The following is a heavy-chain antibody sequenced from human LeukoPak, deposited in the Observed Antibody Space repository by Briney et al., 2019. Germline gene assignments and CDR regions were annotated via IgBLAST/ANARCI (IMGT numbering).Heavy chain of an antibody. CDR1: GFTFSSYA. V-gene: IGHV3-23*01. D-gene: IGHD3-10*01. CDR2: ISGSGGST. J-gene: IGHJ4*02. CDR3: AKALWFGELFVDY. Sequence: TGGSLRLSCAASGFTFSSYAMSWVRQAPGKGREWVSAISGSGGSTYYADSVKGRFTISRDNSKNTLYLQMNSLRAEDTAVYYCAKALWFGELFVDYWGQGTLVTVSS.